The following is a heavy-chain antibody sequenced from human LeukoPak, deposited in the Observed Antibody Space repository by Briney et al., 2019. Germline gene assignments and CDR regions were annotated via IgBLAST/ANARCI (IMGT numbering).Heavy chain of an antibody. J-gene: IGHJ6*03. D-gene: IGHD3-3*01. Sequence: SETLSLTCAVSGGSFSGYYWSWIRQPPGKGLEWIGEINHSGSTNYNPSLKSRVTISVDTSKNQFSLKLSSVTAADTAVYYCARRYYDFWSGYYTEYYYYYMDVWGKGTTVTVSS. CDR3: ARRYYDFWSGYYTEYYYYYMDV. V-gene: IGHV4-34*01. CDR1: GGSFSGYY. CDR2: INHSGST.